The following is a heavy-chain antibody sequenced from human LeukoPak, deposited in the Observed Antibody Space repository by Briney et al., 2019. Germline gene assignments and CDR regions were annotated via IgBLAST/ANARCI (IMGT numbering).Heavy chain of an antibody. CDR2: IYTSGST. CDR1: GVSISSYY. CDR3: ARDLGAAAGPYYYMDV. Sequence: PSETLSLTCTVSGVSISSYYWSWIRQPPGKGLEWIWRIYTSGSTNYHTSLKRGGTISVDKSKNPFSLKLSSVTAADTAVYYCARDLGAAAGPYYYMDVWGKGTTVTVSS. J-gene: IGHJ6*03. V-gene: IGHV4-4*07. D-gene: IGHD6-13*01.